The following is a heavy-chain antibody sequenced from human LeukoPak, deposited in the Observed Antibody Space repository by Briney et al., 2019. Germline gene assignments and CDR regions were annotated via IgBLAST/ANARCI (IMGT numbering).Heavy chain of an antibody. CDR1: GFTFSSYA. V-gene: IGHV3-64*01. Sequence: GGSLRLSCAVSGFTFSSYAMHWVRQAPGKGLEYVSAISSNGGSTYYANSVKGRFTISRDNSKNTLYLQMGSLRAEDMAVYYCAKIAAAGTTMYYFDYWGQGTLVTVSS. D-gene: IGHD6-13*01. J-gene: IGHJ4*02. CDR2: ISSNGGST. CDR3: AKIAAAGTTMYYFDY.